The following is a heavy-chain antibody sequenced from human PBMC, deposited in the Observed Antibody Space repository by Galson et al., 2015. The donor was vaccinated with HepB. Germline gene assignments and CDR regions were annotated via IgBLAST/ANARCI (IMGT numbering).Heavy chain of an antibody. Sequence: SVKVSCKASGYTFTDYYMHWIRQAPGQGLEWMGWINPNSGGTNYAQKFKGWVTVTRDTSISTAYMELRRLTSDDTAVYYCARGTMGATDFWGQGTLVTVSS. V-gene: IGHV1-2*04. J-gene: IGHJ4*02. D-gene: IGHD1-26*01. CDR1: GYTFTDYY. CDR3: ARGTMGATDF. CDR2: INPNSGGT.